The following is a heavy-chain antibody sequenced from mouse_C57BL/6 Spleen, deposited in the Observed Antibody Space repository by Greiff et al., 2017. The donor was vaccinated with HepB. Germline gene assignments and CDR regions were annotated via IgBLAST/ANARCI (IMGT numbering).Heavy chain of an antibody. Sequence: EVNVVESGGDLVKPGGSLKLSCAASGFTFSSYGMSWVRQTPDKRLEWVATISSGGSYTYYPDSVKGRFTISRDNAKNTLYLQMSSLKSEDTAMYYCARGPGYFDYWGQGTTLTVSS. J-gene: IGHJ2*01. CDR2: ISSGGSYT. CDR1: GFTFSSYG. V-gene: IGHV5-6*01. CDR3: ARGPGYFDY.